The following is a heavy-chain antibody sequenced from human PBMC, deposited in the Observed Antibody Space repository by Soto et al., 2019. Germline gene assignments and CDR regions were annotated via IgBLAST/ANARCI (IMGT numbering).Heavy chain of an antibody. J-gene: IGHJ3*02. D-gene: IGHD2-21*02. CDR3: ARDPTYSSGDIYYDALDI. Sequence: GGSLRLSCVASGFTFSSYWMTWVRQAPGKGPEWVANIKEDGSLKYYVDSVKGRFTVSRDNAKNSLYLQMNSLRAEDTAVYYCARDPTYSSGDIYYDALDIWGQGTMVTVSS. V-gene: IGHV3-7*01. CDR2: IKEDGSLK. CDR1: GFTFSSYW.